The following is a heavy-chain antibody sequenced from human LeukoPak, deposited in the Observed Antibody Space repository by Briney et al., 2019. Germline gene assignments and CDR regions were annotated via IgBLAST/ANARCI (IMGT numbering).Heavy chain of an antibody. D-gene: IGHD2-2*01. V-gene: IGHV3-23*01. CDR1: GFTFINYA. J-gene: IGHJ4*02. Sequence: PGRSLRLSCAASGFTFINYAMNWVRQAPGKGLEWVSGISGSGGSTYSADSVKGRFTISRDNSKNTVFLQMNSLRADDTAIYYCAKGGGSAPCIINSCLFDYWGQGTLVTVSS. CDR3: AKGGGSAPCIINSCLFDY. CDR2: ISGSGGST.